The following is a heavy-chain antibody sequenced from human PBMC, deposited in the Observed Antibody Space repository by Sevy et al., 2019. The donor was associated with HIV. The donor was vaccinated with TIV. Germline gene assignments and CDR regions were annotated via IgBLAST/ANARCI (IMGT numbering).Heavy chain of an antibody. Sequence: ASVKVSCKASGYTFTGYYMHWVRQAPGQGLEWMGWINPNSGGTNYAQKFQGRVTMTRDTSISTDYMELSRLRSDDTAVYYCAREPDSNYYDSSGYSNWFDPWGQGTLVTVSS. CDR3: AREPDSNYYDSSGYSNWFDP. J-gene: IGHJ5*02. CDR1: GYTFTGYY. CDR2: INPNSGGT. D-gene: IGHD3-22*01. V-gene: IGHV1-2*02.